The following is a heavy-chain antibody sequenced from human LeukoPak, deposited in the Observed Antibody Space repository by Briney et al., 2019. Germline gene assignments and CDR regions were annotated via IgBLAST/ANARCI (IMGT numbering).Heavy chain of an antibody. CDR1: GHTFTTYG. Sequence: ASVKVSCKASGHTFTTYGISWVRQAPGQGLQWIGWISAYNGNTNYAQELQGRVTMTTDTSTSTAYLDLRSLKSDDTAVYYCATVSGFYGSGSCSHWGQGTLVTVSS. CDR3: ATVSGFYGSGSCSH. D-gene: IGHD3-10*01. V-gene: IGHV1-18*01. J-gene: IGHJ4*02. CDR2: ISAYNGNT.